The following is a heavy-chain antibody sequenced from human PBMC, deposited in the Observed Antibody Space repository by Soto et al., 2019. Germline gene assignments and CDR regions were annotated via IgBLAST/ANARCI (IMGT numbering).Heavy chain of an antibody. D-gene: IGHD3-10*01. V-gene: IGHV3-21*06. Sequence: GGCLRLSCAASGFSFRSYYLNWVRQAPGRGLEWVSSISPSSSFLSYADSVKGRFTISRDNAKSSVHLQMNSLRAEDTAVYFCXRVGTDYGSGSPYYSDYWGQGTLVTVSS. CDR2: ISPSSSFL. CDR3: XRVGTDYGSGSPYYSDY. J-gene: IGHJ4*02. CDR1: GFSFRSYY.